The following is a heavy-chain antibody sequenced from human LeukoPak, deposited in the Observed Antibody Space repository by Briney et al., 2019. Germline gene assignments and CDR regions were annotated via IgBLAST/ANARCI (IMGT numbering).Heavy chain of an antibody. J-gene: IGHJ6*02. Sequence: GGSLRLSCAASGFTFSSYAMSWVRQAPGKGLEWVSAISGSGGSTYYADSVKGRSTISRDNSKNTLYLQMNSLRAEDTAVYYCAKIQYYDFWTGYWYYYGMDVWGQGTTVTVSS. V-gene: IGHV3-23*01. CDR2: ISGSGGST. CDR3: AKIQYYDFWTGYWYYYGMDV. CDR1: GFTFSSYA. D-gene: IGHD3-3*01.